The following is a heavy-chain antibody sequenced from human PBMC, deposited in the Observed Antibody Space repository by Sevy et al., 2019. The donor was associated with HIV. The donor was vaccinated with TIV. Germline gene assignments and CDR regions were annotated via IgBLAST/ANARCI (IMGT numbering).Heavy chain of an antibody. Sequence: GGSLRLSCAASGFTFSNAWMSWVRQAPGKGLEWVGRIKSKTDGGTTDYAQPVKGRFTISRDDSKNTLYLQMNSLKTEVKAVYYCTTGGSNYDFWSGYYKNDYYYYYMDVWGKGTTVTVSS. CDR3: TTGGSNYDFWSGYYKNDYYYYYMDV. J-gene: IGHJ6*03. D-gene: IGHD3-3*01. CDR2: IKSKTDGGTT. CDR1: GFTFSNAW. V-gene: IGHV3-15*01.